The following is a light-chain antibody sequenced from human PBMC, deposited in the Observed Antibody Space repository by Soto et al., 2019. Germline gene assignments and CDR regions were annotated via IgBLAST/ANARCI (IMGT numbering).Light chain of an antibody. CDR1: SSNIGSNT. CDR2: SNY. CDR3: AAWDDSLNGPHVV. Sequence: QDVVTQPPAVSGTPGQRVTISCSGSSSNIGSNTVNWYQQLPGTAPKLLIYSNYQRPPGVPDRFSGSKSGTSASLAISGLQSEDEADYYCAAWDDSLNGPHVVFGGGTKVTVL. V-gene: IGLV1-44*01. J-gene: IGLJ2*01.